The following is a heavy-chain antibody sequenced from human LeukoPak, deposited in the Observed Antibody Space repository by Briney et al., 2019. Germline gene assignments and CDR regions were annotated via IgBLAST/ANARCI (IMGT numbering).Heavy chain of an antibody. D-gene: IGHD3-22*01. J-gene: IGHJ4*02. V-gene: IGHV3-21*01. CDR3: ARDLDSSGYHDY. CDR1: GFTFSSYS. CDR2: ISSSSSYI. Sequence: GGSLRLSCAASGFTFSSYSMNWVRQAPGKGLEWVSSISSSSSYIYYADSVKGRFTISRDNAKNSLYLQMNSLRAEDTAVYYCARDLDSSGYHDYWGQETLVTVSS.